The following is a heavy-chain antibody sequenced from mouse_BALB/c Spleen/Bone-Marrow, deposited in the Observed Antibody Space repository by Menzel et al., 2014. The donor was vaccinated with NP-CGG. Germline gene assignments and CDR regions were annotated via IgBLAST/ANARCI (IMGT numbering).Heavy chain of an antibody. V-gene: IGHV1-7*01. Sequence: QVQLQQSGAELAKPGASVKMSCKASGSTFTSYWMHWVKQRPGQGLEWIGYINPSTGYTEYNQKFKDKATLTADKSSSTAYMQLSSLTSEDSAVYYCARYYRYDGFAYWGQGTLVTVSA. CDR3: ARYYRYDGFAY. CDR2: INPSTGYT. CDR1: GSTFTSYW. J-gene: IGHJ3*01. D-gene: IGHD2-14*01.